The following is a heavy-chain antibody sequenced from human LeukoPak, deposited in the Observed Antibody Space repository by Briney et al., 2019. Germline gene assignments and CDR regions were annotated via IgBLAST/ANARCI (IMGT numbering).Heavy chain of an antibody. CDR3: ARGDYYYGSGSYWGFDY. CDR1: GGSFSTYY. J-gene: IGHJ4*02. V-gene: IGHV4-34*01. CDR2: INHSGST. Sequence: KSSETLSLTCAVYGGSFSTYYWSWIRQPPGKGLEWIGEINHSGSTNYNPSLKSRVTISVDSSKNQFSLKLRSVTAADTAVYYCARGDYYYGSGSYWGFDYWGPGTLVTVSS. D-gene: IGHD3-10*01.